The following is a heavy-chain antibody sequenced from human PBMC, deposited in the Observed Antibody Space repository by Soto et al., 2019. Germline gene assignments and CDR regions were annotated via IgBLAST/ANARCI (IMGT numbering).Heavy chain of an antibody. J-gene: IGHJ3*02. Sequence: SETLSLTCTVSGGSMSSYYWNWIRQPPGRGLEWIGYIYYSGSTYYNPSLKSRVTISVDTSKNQFSLKLSSVTAADTAVYYCARVPISYYYDSSGYYPSLHAFDIWGQGTMVTVSS. CDR1: GGSMSSYY. CDR3: ARVPISYYYDSSGYYPSLHAFDI. CDR2: IYYSGST. V-gene: IGHV4-59*08. D-gene: IGHD3-22*01.